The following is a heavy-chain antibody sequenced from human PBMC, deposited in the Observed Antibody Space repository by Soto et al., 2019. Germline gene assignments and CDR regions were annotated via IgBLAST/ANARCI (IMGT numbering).Heavy chain of an antibody. D-gene: IGHD3-10*01. Sequence: GGSLRLSCAASGFTFSSYAMSWVRQAPGKGLEWVSGISGSGGSTYYADSVKGRFTISRDNSMNTLYLQMNSLRAEDTGVYYCAKDLPTLVVRGVIIPYFDYWGQGTLVTVSS. CDR3: AKDLPTLVVRGVIIPYFDY. V-gene: IGHV3-23*01. CDR1: GFTFSSYA. J-gene: IGHJ4*02. CDR2: ISGSGGST.